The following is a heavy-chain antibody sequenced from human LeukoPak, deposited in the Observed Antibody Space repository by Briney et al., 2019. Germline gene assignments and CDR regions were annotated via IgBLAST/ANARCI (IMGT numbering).Heavy chain of an antibody. V-gene: IGHV4-34*01. CDR2: INCSGCT. Sequence: SSETLSLTCAVYGGSFSGYYWSWIRQPPRKGLEWIGEINCSGCTSCSPSLKSRVSISVDTSKDQFSLKLSSVTAADTAVYYCARVIDYDISVYYLGYWGRGTRVTVSS. J-gene: IGHJ4*02. CDR1: GGSFSGYY. CDR3: ARVIDYDISVYYLGY. D-gene: IGHD3-22*01.